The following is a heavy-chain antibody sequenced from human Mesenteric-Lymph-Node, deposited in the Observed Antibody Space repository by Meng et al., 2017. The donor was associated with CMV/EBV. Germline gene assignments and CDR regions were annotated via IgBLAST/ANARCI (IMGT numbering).Heavy chain of an antibody. J-gene: IGHJ5*02. CDR2: IIPILGIA. CDR1: GGTFSSYA. CDR3: TSLSTVLMDWDL. D-gene: IGHD4-23*01. Sequence: SVKVSCKASGGTFSSYAISWVRQAPGQGLEWMGGIIPILGIANYAQKFQGRVTITADKSTSTAYMELSSLRAEDTAVYYCTSLSTVLMDWDLWGQGTLVTVSS. V-gene: IGHV1-69*10.